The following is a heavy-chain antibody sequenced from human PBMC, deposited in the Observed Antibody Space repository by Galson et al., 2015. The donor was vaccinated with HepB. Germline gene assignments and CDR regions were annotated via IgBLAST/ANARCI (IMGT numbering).Heavy chain of an antibody. D-gene: IGHD2-15*01. Sequence: SLRLSCAASGFTFDDYAMHWVRQAPGKGLEWVSGISWNSGSTGYADSVKGRFTISRDNVKNSLYLQMNSLRVEDTALYYCVKDTAKSKDYYYYMDVWGKGTTVTVSS. CDR3: VKDTAKSKDYYYYMDV. CDR2: ISWNSGST. J-gene: IGHJ6*03. CDR1: GFTFDDYA. V-gene: IGHV3-9*01.